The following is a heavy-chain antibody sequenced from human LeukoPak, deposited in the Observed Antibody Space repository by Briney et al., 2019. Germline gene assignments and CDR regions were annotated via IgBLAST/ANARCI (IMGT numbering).Heavy chain of an antibody. CDR3: AKTNSGWYNFDY. J-gene: IGHJ4*02. V-gene: IGHV3-30*18. CDR1: GFTFSSYG. Sequence: GGSLGLSCAASGFTFSSYGIHWVRQAPGKGLEWVAVISYDGANKYYADSVKGRFTISRDNSKNTLYLQMNSLRAEDTAVYYCAKTNSGWYNFDYWGQGTLVTVSS. CDR2: ISYDGANK. D-gene: IGHD6-19*01.